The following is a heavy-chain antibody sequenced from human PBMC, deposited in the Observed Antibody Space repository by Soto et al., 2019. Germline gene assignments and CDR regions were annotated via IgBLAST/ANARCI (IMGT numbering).Heavy chain of an antibody. CDR2: IYHSGST. J-gene: IGHJ4*02. CDR1: GGSISSSNW. V-gene: IGHV4-4*02. D-gene: IGHD2-2*01. Sequence: QVQLQESGPGLVKPSGTLSLTCAVSGGSISSSNWWSWVRQPPGKGLEWIGEIYHSGSTNYNPSLKSRVTLSVDKSKNQFSLELSSVTAADTAVYYCARGGRVVVVPAAAEYYFDYWGQGTLVTVAA. CDR3: ARGGRVVVVPAAAEYYFDY.